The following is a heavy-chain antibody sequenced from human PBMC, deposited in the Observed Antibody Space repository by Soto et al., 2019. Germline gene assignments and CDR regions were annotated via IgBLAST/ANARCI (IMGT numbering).Heavy chain of an antibody. J-gene: IGHJ4*02. D-gene: IGHD1-26*01. CDR2: HSGSGGST. Sequence: GGSLSLSCAASGFTFSSYAISWVRQAPGKGLEWVSAHSGSGGSTYYADSVKGRFTISRDNSKSTLFLQMNSMGVEGTVVDYFALGPHPTSREVGGTSPNVDYWGQGTLVTVSS. CDR1: GFTFSSYA. CDR3: ALGPHPTSREVGGTSPNVDY. V-gene: IGHV3-23*01.